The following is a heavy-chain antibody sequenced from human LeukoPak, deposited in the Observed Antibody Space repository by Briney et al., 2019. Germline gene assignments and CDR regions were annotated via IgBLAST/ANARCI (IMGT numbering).Heavy chain of an antibody. V-gene: IGHV1-24*01. D-gene: IGHD5-18*01. CDR1: GSSLTELS. J-gene: IGHJ4*02. Sequence: ASEKVSCTVSGSSLTELSLYWVRQAPGKGLEWMGGFDVIDAKTFYAQKFQGRVTMTEDSSTDTAYMELSSLRSDDTAFYYCAADRPYSLLDYGGQGTLLTVSS. CDR2: FDVIDAKT. CDR3: AADRPYSLLDY.